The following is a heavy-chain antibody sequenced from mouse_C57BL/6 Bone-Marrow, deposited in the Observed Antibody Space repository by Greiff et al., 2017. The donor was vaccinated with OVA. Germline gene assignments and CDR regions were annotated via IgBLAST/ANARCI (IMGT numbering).Heavy chain of an antibody. CDR1: GFTFSDYG. Sequence: EVKLMESGGGLVKPGGSLKLSCAASGFTFSDYGMHWVRQAPEKGLEWVAYISSGSSTIYYAATVKGRFTISRDNAKNTLFLQMTSLRAEDTAMYYCARGRDYWGQGTTLTVSS. V-gene: IGHV5-17*01. J-gene: IGHJ2*01. CDR3: ARGRDY. CDR2: ISSGSSTI.